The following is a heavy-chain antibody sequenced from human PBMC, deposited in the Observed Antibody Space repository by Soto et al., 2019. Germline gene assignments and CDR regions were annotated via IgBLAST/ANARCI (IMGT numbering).Heavy chain of an antibody. CDR2: ITGSGGNT. CDR1: GFTLSSYA. V-gene: IGHV3-23*01. Sequence: GGSLRLSCAASGFTLSSYAMSWVRQAPGEGLEWVSAITGSGGNTYYADSVKGRFTISRDNSKNTLYLQMNSLRVEDTAAYYCATTRRDYISSSLSSYYYGMDVWGQGTSVTVSS. J-gene: IGHJ6*02. D-gene: IGHD6-6*01. CDR3: ATTRRDYISSSLSSYYYGMDV.